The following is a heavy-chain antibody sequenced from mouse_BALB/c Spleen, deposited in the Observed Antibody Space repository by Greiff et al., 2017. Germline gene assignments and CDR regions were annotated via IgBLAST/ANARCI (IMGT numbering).Heavy chain of an antibody. CDR3: ARRITHYYAMDY. CDR1: GYTFTDYN. CDR2: INPNNGGT. J-gene: IGHJ4*01. V-gene: IGHV1-18*01. Sequence: VQLQQSGPELVKPGASVKIPCKASGYTFTDYNMDWVKQSHGKSLEWIGDINPNNGGTIYNQKFKGKATLTVDKSSSTAYMELRSLTSEDTAVYYCARRITHYYAMDYWGQGTSVTVSS. D-gene: IGHD1-1*01.